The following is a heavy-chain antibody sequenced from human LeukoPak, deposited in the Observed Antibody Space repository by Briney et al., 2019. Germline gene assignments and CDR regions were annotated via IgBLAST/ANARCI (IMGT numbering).Heavy chain of an antibody. D-gene: IGHD4-17*01. Sequence: PSETLSLICTVSGDSVSIYYWSWIRQPPGKGLEWIGYISYSGSTDYNPSLKSRVTISVDTSKNQFSLKLSSVTAADTAVYYCARGLGLTAVTEYYFDHWGQGTLVTVSS. J-gene: IGHJ4*02. CDR3: ARGLGLTAVTEYYFDH. CDR2: ISYSGST. CDR1: GDSVSIYY. V-gene: IGHV4-59*08.